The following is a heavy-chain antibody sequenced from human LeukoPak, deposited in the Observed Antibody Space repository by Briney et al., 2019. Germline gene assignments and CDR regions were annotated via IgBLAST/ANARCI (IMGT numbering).Heavy chain of an antibody. J-gene: IGHJ3*02. CDR3: TRVPIRTVTMIVVIRGHDAFDI. Sequence: GSLRLSCTASGFTFGDYATSWFRQAPGKGLEWVGFMRGKNYGGTTEYAASVKDRFTISRDDSKSIAYLRMNSLKTEDTAVYYCTRVPIRTVTMIVVIRGHDAFDIWGQGTTVTVSS. CDR1: GFTFGDYA. V-gene: IGHV3-49*03. D-gene: IGHD3-22*01. CDR2: MRGKNYGGTT.